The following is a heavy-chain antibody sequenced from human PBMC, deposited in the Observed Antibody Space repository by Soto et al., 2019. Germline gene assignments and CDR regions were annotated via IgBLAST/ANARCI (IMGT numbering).Heavy chain of an antibody. D-gene: IGHD2-15*01. CDR3: ARSTPPGYCSGGSCYALDY. J-gene: IGHJ4*02. Sequence: SETLSLTCAVSGGSISSGGYSWSWIRQPPGKGLEWIGYIYHSGSTYYNPSLKSRVTISVDRSKNQFSLKLSSVTAADTAVYYCARSTPPGYCSGGSCYALDYWGQGTLVTVSS. CDR1: GGSISSGGYS. CDR2: IYHSGST. V-gene: IGHV4-30-2*01.